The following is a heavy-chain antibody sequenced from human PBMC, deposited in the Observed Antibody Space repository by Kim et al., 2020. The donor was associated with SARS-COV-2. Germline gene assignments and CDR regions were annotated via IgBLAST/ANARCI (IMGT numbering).Heavy chain of an antibody. CDR1: GYTLTELS. V-gene: IGHV1-24*01. J-gene: IGHJ5*02. D-gene: IGHD3-22*01. CDR2: FDPEDGET. Sequence: ASVKVSCKVSGYTLTELSMHWVRQAPGKGLEWMGGFDPEDGETIYAQKFQVRVTMTEDTSTDTAYMELSSLRSADTAVYYCATASPGGYYYDSSGPNPNWFDPWGQGTLVTVSS. CDR3: ATASPGGYYYDSSGPNPNWFDP.